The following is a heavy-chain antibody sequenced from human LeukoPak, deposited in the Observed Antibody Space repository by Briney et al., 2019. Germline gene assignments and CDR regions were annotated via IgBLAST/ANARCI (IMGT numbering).Heavy chain of an antibody. V-gene: IGHV3-64D*06. D-gene: IGHD1-14*01. J-gene: IGHJ4*01. CDR1: GFTFNNYG. Sequence: PGGSLRLSCAASGFTFNNYGMHWVRQAPGKGLEHVSTIGSDGDSTYYADSVKDRFTISRDNSKNALYLQMTSLRPEDSAVYYCVSPVFINYWGQGALVTVSS. CDR3: VSPVFINY. CDR2: IGSDGDST.